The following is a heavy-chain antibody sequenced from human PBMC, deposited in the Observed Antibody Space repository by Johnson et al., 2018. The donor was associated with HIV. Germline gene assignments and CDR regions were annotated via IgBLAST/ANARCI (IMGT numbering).Heavy chain of an antibody. J-gene: IGHJ3*02. D-gene: IGHD4-11*01. CDR2: IKQDGSEK. V-gene: IGHV3-7*01. Sequence: VQLVESGGGLVQPGGSLRLSCAASGFTFITYWMSWVRQAPGKGLEWVANIKQDGSEKYYVGSVKGRFTISRDNAKNSLYLQMNGLRAEDTAVYYCARNEYSNYGGRDAFDIWGQGTMVTVPS. CDR3: ARNEYSNYGGRDAFDI. CDR1: GFTFITYW.